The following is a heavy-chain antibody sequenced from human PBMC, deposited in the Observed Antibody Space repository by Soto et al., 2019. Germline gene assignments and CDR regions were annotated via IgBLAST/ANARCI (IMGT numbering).Heavy chain of an antibody. D-gene: IGHD2-2*01. J-gene: IGHJ5*02. V-gene: IGHV4-59*12. Sequence: SETLSLTCTVSGGSISSYYWTWIRQPPGKGLDWIGYIYNSGSTYYNPSLKSRVTISVDRSKNQFSLKLSSVTAADTAVYYCARVPDRWGQGTLVTVSS. CDR1: GGSISSYY. CDR2: IYNSGST. CDR3: ARVPDR.